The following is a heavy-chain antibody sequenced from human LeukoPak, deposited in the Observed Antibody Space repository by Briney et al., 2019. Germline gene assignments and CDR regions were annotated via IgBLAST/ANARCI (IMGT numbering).Heavy chain of an antibody. CDR1: GGSISSSNW. V-gene: IGHV4-4*03. CDR2: IYYSGST. Sequence: PPGTLSLTCAVSGGSISSSNWWSWVRQPPGKGLEWIGYIYYSGSTNYNPSLKSRVTISVDTSKNQFSLKLSSVTAADTAVYYCARQSGSYYRSLDYRGQGTLVTVSS. D-gene: IGHD1-26*01. J-gene: IGHJ4*02. CDR3: ARQSGSYYRSLDY.